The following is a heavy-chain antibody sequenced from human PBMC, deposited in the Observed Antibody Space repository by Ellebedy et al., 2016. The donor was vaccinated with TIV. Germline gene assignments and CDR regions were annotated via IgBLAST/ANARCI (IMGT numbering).Heavy chain of an antibody. Sequence: GGSLRLXXAASGFTFDDYAMHWVRQAPGKGLEWVSGISWNSGSIGYADSVKGRFTISRDNSKNTLYLQMNSLRAEDTAVYYCARDPYSSSWSYYFDYWGQGTLVTVSS. D-gene: IGHD6-13*01. CDR1: GFTFDDYA. V-gene: IGHV3-9*01. CDR3: ARDPYSSSWSYYFDY. J-gene: IGHJ4*02. CDR2: ISWNSGSI.